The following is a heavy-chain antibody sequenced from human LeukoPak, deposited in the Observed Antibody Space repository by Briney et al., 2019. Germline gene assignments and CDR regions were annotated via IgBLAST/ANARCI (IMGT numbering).Heavy chain of an antibody. CDR1: GYTFTGYY. D-gene: IGHD3-22*01. V-gene: IGHV1-2*02. Sequence: ASVKVSCKASGYTFTGYYMHWVRQAPGQGLEWMGWINPNSGGTNYAQKFQGRVTMTRDTSISTAYMELSRLRSDDTAVYYCARLDYYDSRGYYQNWFDPWGQGTLVTVSS. CDR2: INPNSGGT. J-gene: IGHJ5*02. CDR3: ARLDYYDSRGYYQNWFDP.